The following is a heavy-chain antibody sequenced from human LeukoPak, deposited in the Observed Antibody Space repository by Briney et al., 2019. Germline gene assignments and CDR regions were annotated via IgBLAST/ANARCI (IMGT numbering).Heavy chain of an antibody. Sequence: PSETLSLTCTVSGYSISNGYYWDWIRQPPRKGLEWIGRIYHSTSTYYNPSLQSRVTISVDTSKNQFSLKLSSVTAADTAVYYCARDRYGSGTDYWGQGTLVTVSS. J-gene: IGHJ4*02. CDR1: GYSISNGYY. D-gene: IGHD3-10*01. V-gene: IGHV4-38-2*02. CDR3: ARDRYGSGTDY. CDR2: IYHSTST.